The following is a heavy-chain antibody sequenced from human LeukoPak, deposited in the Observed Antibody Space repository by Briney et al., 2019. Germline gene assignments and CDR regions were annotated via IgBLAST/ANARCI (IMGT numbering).Heavy chain of an antibody. D-gene: IGHD6-6*01. Sequence: SVKVSCKASGGTFSSYAISWVRQAPGQGLEWMGGIIPIFGTANYAQKFQGRVTITTDESTSTAYMELSSLRSEDTAVYYCARTSIAARIYYYYYYYMDVWGKGTTATVSS. CDR2: IIPIFGTA. J-gene: IGHJ6*03. V-gene: IGHV1-69*05. CDR1: GGTFSSYA. CDR3: ARTSIAARIYYYYYYYMDV.